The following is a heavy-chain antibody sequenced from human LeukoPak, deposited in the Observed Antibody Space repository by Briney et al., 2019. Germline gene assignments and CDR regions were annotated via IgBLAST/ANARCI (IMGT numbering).Heavy chain of an antibody. CDR2: INPNTGAT. CDR1: GYTFSGYY. J-gene: IGHJ4*02. Sequence: ASVMVSCKASGYTFSGYYVHWVRQAPGQGLEWMGWINPNTGATNYSQKFQGRVTITRDTSISAAFLELSMLTSDDTAVYYCARGGSTIVVVPASNLPSDYWGQGTLVTVSS. V-gene: IGHV1-2*02. CDR3: ARGGSTIVVVPASNLPSDY. D-gene: IGHD2-2*01.